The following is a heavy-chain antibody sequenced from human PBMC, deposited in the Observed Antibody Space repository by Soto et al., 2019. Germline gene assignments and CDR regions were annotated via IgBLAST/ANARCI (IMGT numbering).Heavy chain of an antibody. CDR1: GYMFGSYG. J-gene: IGHJ4*02. CDR3: ARDGGYGAGSYLDY. D-gene: IGHD3-10*01. CDR2: ISAFNVNT. Sequence: QGQLVQSGAEVKRPGASVKVSCKASGYMFGSYGISWVRQAPGQGLEWMGWISAFNVNTNYPQNLQGRVTMTTDTSTSTAYMELRTLRSDDSAMYYCARDGGYGAGSYLDYWGQGTLVTVSS. V-gene: IGHV1-18*01.